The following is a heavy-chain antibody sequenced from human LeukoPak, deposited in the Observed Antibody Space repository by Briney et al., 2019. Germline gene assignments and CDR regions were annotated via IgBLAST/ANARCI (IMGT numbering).Heavy chain of an antibody. V-gene: IGHV4-59*08. J-gene: IGHJ5*01. D-gene: IGHD4-17*01. CDR2: ISYSGNT. CDR3: AKRIIEACDNGDSNWLDP. CDR1: GDSITNSY. Sequence: SETLSLTCTVSGDSITNSYWNWIRQPPGGGLEWIGRISYSGNTNYNPSLKSRVIISRDTSKNQFSLELTSVTAADTAVYYCAKRIIEACDNGDSNWLDPWGQGILVTVSS.